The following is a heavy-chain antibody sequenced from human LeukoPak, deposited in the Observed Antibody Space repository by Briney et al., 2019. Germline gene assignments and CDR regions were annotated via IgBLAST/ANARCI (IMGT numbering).Heavy chain of an antibody. V-gene: IGHV3-23*01. CDR2: ISGSGGRT. CDR3: TKILSAAGTDF. D-gene: IGHD6-13*01. Sequence: GGSLRLSCAASGFTFSSYSMNWVRQVPGKGLEWVSGISGSGGRTYYADSVKGRFTISRDNSKNTLCLQMDSLRAEDTAVYYCTKILSAAGTDFWGQGTLVTASS. CDR1: GFTFSSYS. J-gene: IGHJ4*02.